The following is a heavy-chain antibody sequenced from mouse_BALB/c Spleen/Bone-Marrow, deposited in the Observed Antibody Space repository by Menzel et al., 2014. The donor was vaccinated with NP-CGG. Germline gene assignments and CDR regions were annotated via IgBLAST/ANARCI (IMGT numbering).Heavy chain of an antibody. CDR3: AGGRGYFDY. D-gene: IGHD3-3*01. CDR1: GYTFTSYW. CDR2: INPSNGRT. Sequence: GAELVKPGASVKLSCKASGYTFTSYWMHWVKQRPGQGLEWIGEINPSNGRTNYSEKFKSKATLTVDKSSSTAYMQLSSLTCEDSAVYYCAGGRGYFDYWGQGTTLTVSS. V-gene: IGHV1S81*02. J-gene: IGHJ2*01.